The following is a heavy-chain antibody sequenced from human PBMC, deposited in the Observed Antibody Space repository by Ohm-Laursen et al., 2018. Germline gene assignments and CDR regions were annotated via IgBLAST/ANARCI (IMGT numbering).Heavy chain of an antibody. J-gene: IGHJ4*02. CDR3: ARDIDWVAFDY. CDR2: ISGSGDTT. Sequence: SLRLSCAASGFIFRNFGMHWVRQAPGKGLEWVSGISGSGDTTYYADSVKGRFTISRDNSRNTLDLQMNSLRVEDTALYYCARDIDWVAFDYWGQGTLVTISS. CDR1: GFIFRNFG. D-gene: IGHD3-9*01. V-gene: IGHV3-23*01.